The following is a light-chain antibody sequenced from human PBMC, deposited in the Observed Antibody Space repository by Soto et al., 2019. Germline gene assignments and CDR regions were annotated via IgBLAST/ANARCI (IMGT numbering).Light chain of an antibody. CDR1: SSNIGNNY. Sequence: QTVVTQPPSVSAAPGQKVTISCSGSSSNIGNNYVSWYQQLPGTAPKLIIYDNNRRPSGIPDRFSGSKSGTSATLGITGLQTGDEADYYCGTWDSSLSAVFGTGTKVTVL. J-gene: IGLJ1*01. V-gene: IGLV1-51*01. CDR3: GTWDSSLSAV. CDR2: DNN.